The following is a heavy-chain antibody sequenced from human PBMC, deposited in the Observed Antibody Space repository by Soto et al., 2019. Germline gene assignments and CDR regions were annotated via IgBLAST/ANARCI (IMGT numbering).Heavy chain of an antibody. J-gene: IGHJ6*02. V-gene: IGHV4-31*03. CDR3: ARGSSIAGLYYGMDV. Sequence: PSETLSLTCTVSGGSISSSGYYWTWIRQHPGKGLEWIGYNYYSGITYYNPSLKSRVTISLDTSKNQFSLKLSSVTAADTAVYYCARGSSIAGLYYGMDVWGQGTTVT. D-gene: IGHD6-6*01. CDR1: GGSISSSGYY. CDR2: NYYSGIT.